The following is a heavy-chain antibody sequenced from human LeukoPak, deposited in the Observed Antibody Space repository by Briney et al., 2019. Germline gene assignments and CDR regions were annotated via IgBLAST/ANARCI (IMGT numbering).Heavy chain of an antibody. V-gene: IGHV3-21*01. CDR1: GFSFSSYR. J-gene: IGHJ4*02. D-gene: IGHD6-6*01. CDR3: ARGRDSSSSYPGY. CDR2: VSNSGDYI. Sequence: GGSLRLSCAASGFSFSSYRMNWVRQAPGKGLEWVSSVSNSGDYIHYADSVKGRFTISRDNVKNSLYLQMNSLRAEDTAVYYCARGRDSSSSYPGYWGQGTLVTVSS.